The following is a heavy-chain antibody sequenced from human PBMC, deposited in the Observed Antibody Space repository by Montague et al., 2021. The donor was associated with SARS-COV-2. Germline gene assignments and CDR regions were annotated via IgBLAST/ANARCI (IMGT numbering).Heavy chain of an antibody. J-gene: IGHJ3*02. D-gene: IGHD1-14*01. CDR2: FCRKRNT. CDR1: GSWNSGAD. CDR3: ARETMTADAFDI. Sequence: SETLSLTCSRSGSWNSGADWKCIRLNSRNHLKWYADFCRKRNTDYNPSLKSRATISRDTSKNQFSLKVRSVTAADTAVYYCARETMTADAFDIWVQGTMVTVSS. V-gene: IGHV4-59*01.